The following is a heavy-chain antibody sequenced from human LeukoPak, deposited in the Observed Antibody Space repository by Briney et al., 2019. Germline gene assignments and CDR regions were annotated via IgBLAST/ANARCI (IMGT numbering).Heavy chain of an antibody. CDR2: KYTSGTH. CDR1: GVSITSGTYY. CDR3: ARGLGSMLRGGRNWFDP. D-gene: IGHD3-10*01. Sequence: SETLPLTCTVSGVSITSGTYYWVQIRPPAGKGLEYIGRKYTSGTHNYNPSGKSRVTILIDTSKNQFSLTLRSVTAADTALYYCARGLGSMLRGGRNWFDPWGQGTLVIVSS. J-gene: IGHJ5*02. V-gene: IGHV4-61*02.